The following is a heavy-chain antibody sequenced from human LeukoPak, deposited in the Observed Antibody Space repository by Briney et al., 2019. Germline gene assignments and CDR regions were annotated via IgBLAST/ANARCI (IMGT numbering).Heavy chain of an antibody. CDR1: GYTFTSYG. J-gene: IGHJ4*02. CDR2: ISAYNGNT. V-gene: IGHV1-18*01. D-gene: IGHD3-22*01. CDR3: ARDGTYYYDSSGYHDHYFDY. Sequence: ASVKVSCKASGYTFTSYGISWVRQAPGHGLEWMGWISAYNGNTNYAQKLQGRVTMTTDTSTSTAYMELRSLRSDDTAVYYCARDGTYYYDSSGYHDHYFDYWGQGTLVTVSS.